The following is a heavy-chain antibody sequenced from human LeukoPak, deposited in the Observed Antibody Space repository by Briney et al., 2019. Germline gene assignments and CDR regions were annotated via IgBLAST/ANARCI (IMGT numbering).Heavy chain of an antibody. V-gene: IGHV3-7*01. CDR3: ARESDVPAAYYMDV. J-gene: IGHJ6*03. CDR1: GFTFSSYW. CDR2: IKQDGSEK. D-gene: IGHD2-2*01. Sequence: GGSLRLSCAASGFTFSSYWMSWVRQAPGKGLEWVANIKQDGSEKYYVDSVKGRFTISRDNAKNSLYLQMNSLRAEDTAVYYCARESDVPAAYYMDVWGKGTTVTVSS.